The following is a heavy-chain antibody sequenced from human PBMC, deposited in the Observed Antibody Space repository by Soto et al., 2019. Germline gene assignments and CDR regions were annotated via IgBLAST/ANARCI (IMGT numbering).Heavy chain of an antibody. V-gene: IGHV4-31*03. CDR1: GCSITTGGYY. Sequence: TLSLTCTVSGCSITTGGYYWSWIRQLPGKGLEWIGHRYYSESTYYNPSLKSRVSISLDTSKNQFSLKLSFVTAADTAMYYCARTKCSGGSCYSWSLDYWGQGTPVTSPQ. J-gene: IGHJ4*02. CDR2: RYYSEST. CDR3: ARTKCSGGSCYSWSLDY. D-gene: IGHD2-15*01.